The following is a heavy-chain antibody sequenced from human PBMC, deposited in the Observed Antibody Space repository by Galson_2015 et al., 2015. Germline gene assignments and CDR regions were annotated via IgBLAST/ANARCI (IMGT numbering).Heavy chain of an antibody. CDR1: GGSISSSNFH. CDR3: ARQYYDFLTGYPNWFDP. Sequence: ETLSLTCTVSGGSISSSNFHWGWIRQPPEKGLEWIGSIYYSGSTYYNPSLKSRVTISVDTSKNQFSLKLSSVTAADTAVFYCARQYYDFLTGYPNWFDPWGQGTLVTVSS. J-gene: IGHJ5*02. D-gene: IGHD3-9*01. CDR2: IYYSGST. V-gene: IGHV4-39*01.